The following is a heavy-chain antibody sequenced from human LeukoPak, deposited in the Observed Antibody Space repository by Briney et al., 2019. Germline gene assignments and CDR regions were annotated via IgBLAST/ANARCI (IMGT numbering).Heavy chain of an antibody. CDR1: GGSINSRGYL. CDR2: IYYSGST. V-gene: IGHV4-39*07. J-gene: IGHJ4*02. D-gene: IGHD4-17*01. CDR3: GSYGDYGGIDY. Sequence: SETLSLTCTVSGGSINSRGYLWGWIRQPPGKGLEWIGSIYYSGSTYYNPSLKSRVTISVDTSKNQFSLKLSSVTAADTAVYYCGSYGDYGGIDYWGQGTLVTVSS.